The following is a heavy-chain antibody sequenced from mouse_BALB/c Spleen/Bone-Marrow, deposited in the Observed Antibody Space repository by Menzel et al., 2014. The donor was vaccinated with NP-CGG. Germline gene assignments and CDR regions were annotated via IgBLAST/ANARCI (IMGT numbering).Heavy chain of an antibody. V-gene: IGHV5-17*02. CDR1: GFTFSSFG. Sequence: DVMLVESGGGLVQPGGSRKLSCAASGFTFSSFGMHWVRQAPEKGLEWVAYISSGSSTINYADTVKGRFTISRDNPKNTLFLQMTSLGSEYTAMYYCARKGALITHYYAMDYWGQGTSVTVSS. D-gene: IGHD2-4*01. J-gene: IGHJ4*01. CDR2: ISSGSSTI. CDR3: ARKGALITHYYAMDY.